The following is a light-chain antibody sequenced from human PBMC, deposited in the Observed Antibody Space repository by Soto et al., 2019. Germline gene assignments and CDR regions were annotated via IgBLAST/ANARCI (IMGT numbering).Light chain of an antibody. J-gene: IGKJ2*01. CDR2: ESS. CDR1: QSIRFY. Sequence: EIVLTQSPATLSVSPGERATLSCRASQSIRFYLSWYQQKPGQPPRLLIYESSNRATGIPARFSGSGSGTDFTLTISSLEPGDFAVYYCQQRSHWPYTFGQGTKTGDQT. CDR3: QQRSHWPYT. V-gene: IGKV3-11*01.